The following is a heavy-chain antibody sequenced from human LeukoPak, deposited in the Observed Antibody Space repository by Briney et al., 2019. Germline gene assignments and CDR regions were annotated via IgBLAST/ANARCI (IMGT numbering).Heavy chain of an antibody. V-gene: IGHV3-30-3*01. CDR1: GFTFSSYA. CDR2: ISYDGSNK. J-gene: IGHJ4*02. D-gene: IGHD1-26*01. CDR3: ARGSYSGSFRGDY. Sequence: GGSLRLSCAASGFTFSSYAMHWVRQAPGKGLEWVAVISYDGSNKYYADSVKGRFTTSRDNSKNTLYLQMNSLRAEDTAVYYCARGSYSGSFRGDYWGQGTLVTVSS.